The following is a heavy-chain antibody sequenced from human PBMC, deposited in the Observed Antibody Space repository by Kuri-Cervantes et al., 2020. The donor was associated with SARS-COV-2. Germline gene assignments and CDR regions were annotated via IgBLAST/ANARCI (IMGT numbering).Heavy chain of an antibody. CDR2: INSDGSST. CDR1: GFTFSSDW. D-gene: IGHD3-3*01. CDR3: ASLTNLEWLPP. V-gene: IGHV3-74*01. Sequence: GGSRRLSCAASGFTFSSDWMHWVRQAPGKGLVWVSRINSDGSSTGYADSVKGRFTISRDNAKNTLYLQMNSLRAEDTAVYYCASLTNLEWLPPWGQGTLVTVSS. J-gene: IGHJ5*02.